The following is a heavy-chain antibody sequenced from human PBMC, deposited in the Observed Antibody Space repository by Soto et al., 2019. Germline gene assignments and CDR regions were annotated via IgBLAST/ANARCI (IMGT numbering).Heavy chain of an antibody. CDR3: AGGYCSSTNCYAYNWNVI. V-gene: IGHV1-3*01. J-gene: IGHJ4*02. Sequence: ASVKVSCKASGYTFSNYAMHWVRQAPGQRLEWMGRINAGNGNTKYSQKIQDRITITSDTSASTAYMELSSLRSEDTAVYFCAGGYCSSTNCYAYNWNVIWGQGTQVTVSS. CDR2: INAGNGNT. CDR1: GYTFSNYA. D-gene: IGHD2-2*01.